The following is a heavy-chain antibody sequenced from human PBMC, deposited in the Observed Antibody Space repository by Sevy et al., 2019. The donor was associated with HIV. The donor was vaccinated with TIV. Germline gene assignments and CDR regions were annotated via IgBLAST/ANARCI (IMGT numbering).Heavy chain of an antibody. Sequence: ASVKVSCKASADTFTNNYTHWVRQAPGQGLEWMGIVDPSGGNASCAQRFQDRVTLTRDTSTSTLYMDLTSLTSEDTAVYYCVRADPAQHFDSWGQGTLVTVSS. CDR2: VDPSGGNA. J-gene: IGHJ4*02. CDR1: ADTFTNNY. V-gene: IGHV1-46*01. CDR3: VRADPAQHFDS.